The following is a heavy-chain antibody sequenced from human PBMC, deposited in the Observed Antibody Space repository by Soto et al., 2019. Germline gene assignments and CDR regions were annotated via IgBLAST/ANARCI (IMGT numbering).Heavy chain of an antibody. J-gene: IGHJ6*02. D-gene: IGHD3-3*01. CDR1: GFTFSSYW. CDR2: INSDGSST. CDR3: ARVTAHDFWSGYSPYYGMDV. V-gene: IGHV3-74*01. Sequence: PGGSLRLSCAASGFTFSSYWMHWVRQAPGKGLVWVSRINSDGSSTSYADSVKGRFTISRDSAKNTLYLQMNSLRAEDTAVYYCARVTAHDFWSGYSPYYGMDVWGQGTTVTVSS.